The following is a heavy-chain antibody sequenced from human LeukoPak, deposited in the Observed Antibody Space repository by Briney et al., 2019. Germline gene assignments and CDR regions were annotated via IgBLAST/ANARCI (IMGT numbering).Heavy chain of an antibody. CDR2: IYYSGST. Sequence: SETLSLTCTVSGGSISSYYWSWIRQPPGKGLEWIGYIYYSGSTNYNPSLKSRVTISVDTSKNQFSLKLSSVTAADTAVYYCARDGGGGSYSDYWGQGTLVTVSS. J-gene: IGHJ4*02. V-gene: IGHV4-59*01. CDR3: ARDGGGGSYSDY. D-gene: IGHD3-16*01. CDR1: GGSISSYY.